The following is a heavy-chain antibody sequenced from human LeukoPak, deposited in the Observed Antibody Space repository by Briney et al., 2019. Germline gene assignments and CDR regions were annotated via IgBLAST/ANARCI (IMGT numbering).Heavy chain of an antibody. J-gene: IGHJ4*02. CDR3: AEPEGGYYDIRPD. D-gene: IGHD3-22*01. CDR2: IKQDGSKK. CDR1: GFTFSSYW. V-gene: IGHV3-7*03. Sequence: GGSLRLSCAASGFTFSSYWMSWARQAPGKGLEWVANIKQDGSKKNYVDSVKGRFTISRDNSKNTLYLQMNSLRAEDTAVYYCAEPEGGYYDIRPDWGQGTLVTVSS.